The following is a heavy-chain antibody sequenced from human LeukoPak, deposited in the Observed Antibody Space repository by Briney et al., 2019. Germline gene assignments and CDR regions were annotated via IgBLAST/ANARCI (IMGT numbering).Heavy chain of an antibody. CDR1: GGSISSRTYY. CDR2: IYYSGST. V-gene: IGHV4-39*01. J-gene: IGHJ4*02. Sequence: SETLSLTCTVSGGSISSRTYYWAWIRQPPGQGLEWTGNIYYSGSTYYNPSLKSRLTMSVDTSKNQFSLELRSVTAADTALYYCASLRVPGDFDYWGQGTLVTVSS. CDR3: ASLRVPGDFDY.